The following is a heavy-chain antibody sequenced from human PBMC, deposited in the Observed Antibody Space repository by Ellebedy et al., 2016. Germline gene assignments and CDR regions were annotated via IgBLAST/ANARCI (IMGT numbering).Heavy chain of an antibody. CDR3: ARDHVCSGGSCYITGYGMDV. CDR2: IRGSGAHT. V-gene: IGHV3-23*01. D-gene: IGHD2-15*01. J-gene: IGHJ6*02. Sequence: GGSLRLSCAASGFTFSSYAMSWVRQAPGKGLEWVSAIRGSGAHTYCADSVKGRFTISRDNAKNSLYLQMNSLRAEDTAVYYCARDHVCSGGSCYITGYGMDVWGQGTTVTVSS. CDR1: GFTFSSYA.